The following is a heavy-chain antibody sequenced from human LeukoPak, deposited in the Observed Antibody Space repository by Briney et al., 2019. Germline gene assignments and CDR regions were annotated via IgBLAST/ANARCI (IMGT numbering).Heavy chain of an antibody. CDR3: ARTKVNRDAFDI. D-gene: IGHD2-21*01. CDR1: GYTFTSYG. CDR2: VSAYSGNT. V-gene: IGHV1-18*01. J-gene: IGHJ3*02. Sequence: ASVKLSCKASGYTFTSYGISWVREAPGQGREWMGWVSAYSGNTTYAQKLQGRVTITTDTSTRTAYMELRSLRSDDTAVYYCARTKVNRDAFDIWGQGTMVTVSS.